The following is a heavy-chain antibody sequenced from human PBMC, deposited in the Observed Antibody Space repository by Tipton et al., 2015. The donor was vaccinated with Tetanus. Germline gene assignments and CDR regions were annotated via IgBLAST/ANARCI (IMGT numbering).Heavy chain of an antibody. D-gene: IGHD3-16*01. CDR1: GFTFSSYA. Sequence: SLRLSCAASGFTFSSYAMSWVRQAPGKGLEWVSAISGSGGSTYYADSVKGRFTISRDNSKNTLYLQMNSLRAEDTAVYYCAKVVSYDYVWGRPQFDPWGQGTLVTVSS. CDR3: AKVVSYDYVWGRPQFDP. CDR2: ISGSGGST. V-gene: IGHV3-23*01. J-gene: IGHJ5*02.